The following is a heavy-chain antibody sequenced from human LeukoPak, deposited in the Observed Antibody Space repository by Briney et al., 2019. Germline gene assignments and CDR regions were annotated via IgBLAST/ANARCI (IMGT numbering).Heavy chain of an antibody. CDR3: AREHYDSSGYFDY. D-gene: IGHD3-22*01. CDR2: IYHSGST. J-gene: IGHJ4*02. V-gene: IGHV4-4*02. CDR1: GGSISSSNW. Sequence: SGTLSLTCAVSGGSISSSNWWSWVRQPPGKGLEWIGEIYHSGSTNYNPSLKSRVTISVDKSKNQFSLKLSSVTAADTAVYYCAREHYDSSGYFDYWGQGTLVTVSS.